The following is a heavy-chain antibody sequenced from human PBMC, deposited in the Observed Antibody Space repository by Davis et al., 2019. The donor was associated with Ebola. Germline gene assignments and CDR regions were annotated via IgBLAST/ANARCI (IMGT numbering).Heavy chain of an antibody. CDR1: GGSISSYY. Sequence: PSETLSLTCTVSGGSISSYYWSWIRQPPGKGLEWIGYIYYSGSTNYNPSLKSRVTISVDTSKNQFSLKLSSVTAADTAVYYCARVGRYAATGWFDPWGQGTLVTVSS. CDR2: IYYSGST. D-gene: IGHD3-16*01. CDR3: ARVGRYAATGWFDP. J-gene: IGHJ5*02. V-gene: IGHV4-59*01.